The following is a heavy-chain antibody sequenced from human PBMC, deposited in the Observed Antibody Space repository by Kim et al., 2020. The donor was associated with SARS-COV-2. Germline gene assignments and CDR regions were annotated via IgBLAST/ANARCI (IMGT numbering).Heavy chain of an antibody. CDR2: GGT. Sequence: GGTNSHPSLNSRVTMSVDTSKIQFSLNVTSVTAADTAVYYCARGPLRWFYLWGRGTLVTVSP. CDR3: ARGPLRWFYL. V-gene: IGHV4-34*01. J-gene: IGHJ2*01. D-gene: IGHD5-12*01.